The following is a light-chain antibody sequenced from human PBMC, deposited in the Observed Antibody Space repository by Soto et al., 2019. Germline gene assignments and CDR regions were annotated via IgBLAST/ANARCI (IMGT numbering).Light chain of an antibody. J-gene: IGLJ2*01. CDR2: DAN. CDR1: TGPVTSGHY. CDR3: LLSYSGARPVV. Sequence: QAVVTQEPSLTVSPGGTVTLTCGSTTGPVTSGHYPFWFQQKPGQAPRTPIYDANNKYSWTPARFSGSLLGGKAALTLSGAQPEDEAEYYCLLSYSGARPVVFGGGTKVTVL. V-gene: IGLV7-46*01.